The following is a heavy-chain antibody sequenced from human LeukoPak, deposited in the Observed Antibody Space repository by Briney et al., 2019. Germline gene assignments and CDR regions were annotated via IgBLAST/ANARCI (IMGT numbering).Heavy chain of an antibody. CDR3: ARDRYDFWSGLDAFDI. Sequence: PGGSLRLSCAASGFAFNSCDMHWVRQAPGKGLEWVAIISYDGRNKYYADSVKGRFTISRDNAKNSLYLQMNSLRAEDTAVYYCARDRYDFWSGLDAFDIWGQGTMVTVSS. J-gene: IGHJ3*02. CDR2: ISYDGRNK. V-gene: IGHV3-30*03. CDR1: GFAFNSCD. D-gene: IGHD3-3*01.